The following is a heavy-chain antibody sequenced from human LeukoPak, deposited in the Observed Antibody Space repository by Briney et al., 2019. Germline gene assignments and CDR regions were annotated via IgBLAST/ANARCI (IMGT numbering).Heavy chain of an antibody. CDR1: GYTFTSYA. Sequence: ASVKVSCKASGYTFTSYAMHWVRQAPGQRLEWMGWINAGNGNTKYSQKFQGRVTITRDTSASTAYMELSSLRSEDTAVYYCARGPIAARHFDYWGQGTLVTVSS. D-gene: IGHD6-6*01. CDR2: INAGNGNT. CDR3: ARGPIAARHFDY. J-gene: IGHJ4*02. V-gene: IGHV1-3*01.